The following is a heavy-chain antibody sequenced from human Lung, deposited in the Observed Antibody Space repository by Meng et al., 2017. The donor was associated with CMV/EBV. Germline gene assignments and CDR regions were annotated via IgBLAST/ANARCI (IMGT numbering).Heavy chain of an antibody. D-gene: IGHD2-2*02. Sequence: GGSLRLSCAASGFTFSDFAMSWVRQAPGKGLEWVSVIYSGGRSTSYADSVKGRFTISGDNSKNTLYLQMNRLRADDTAVYYCANMYCGATSCYIFDFWGLGTLVTVSS. CDR1: GFTFSDFA. CDR2: IYSGGRST. CDR3: ANMYCGATSCYIFDF. J-gene: IGHJ4*02. V-gene: IGHV3-23*03.